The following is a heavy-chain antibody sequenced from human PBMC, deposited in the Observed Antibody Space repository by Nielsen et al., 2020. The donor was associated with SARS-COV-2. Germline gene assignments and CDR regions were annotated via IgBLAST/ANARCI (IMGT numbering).Heavy chain of an antibody. CDR3: AKDNRYSYEKPDNYGMDV. CDR1: GFTFSNYA. J-gene: IGHJ6*02. D-gene: IGHD5-18*01. Sequence: GESLKISCAASGFTFSNYAMTWVRQTPGRGLEWVSSIGGSGANTYYADSVKGRFTISRDITSNTLHLQMNSLRAKGTAVYYCAKDNRYSYEKPDNYGMDVWGQGTTVTVSS. CDR2: IGGSGANT. V-gene: IGHV3-23*01.